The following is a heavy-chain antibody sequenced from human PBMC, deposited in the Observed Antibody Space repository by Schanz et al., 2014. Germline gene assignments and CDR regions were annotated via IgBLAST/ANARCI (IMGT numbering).Heavy chain of an antibody. CDR1: GYTFSSYG. V-gene: IGHV1-46*03. D-gene: IGHD3-10*01. Sequence: QVQLVQSGAEVKKPGASVKVSCKASGYTFSSYGITWVRQAPGQGLEWMGIINLSGGSTNNAQKFQGRLTMTRDTSTSTVYMEVSSLRSEDTAVYYCARDGGEVVRGVIEGVNHDYYGMDVWGQGTTVTVSS. J-gene: IGHJ6*02. CDR3: ARDGGEVVRGVIEGVNHDYYGMDV. CDR2: INLSGGST.